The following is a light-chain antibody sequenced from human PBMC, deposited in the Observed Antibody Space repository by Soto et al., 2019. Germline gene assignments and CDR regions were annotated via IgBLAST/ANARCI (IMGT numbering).Light chain of an antibody. V-gene: IGKV1-5*03. Sequence: DIQMTQSPSTVSASVGDRVTNTCRASQRINPWLAWHQQKPGKAPKVLIYKTSDLENGVPSRFSGSGSGTEFTLSITNLQPDDFATYYCQQYYSRETFGQGTKV. CDR3: QQYYSRET. J-gene: IGKJ1*01. CDR1: QRINPW. CDR2: KTS.